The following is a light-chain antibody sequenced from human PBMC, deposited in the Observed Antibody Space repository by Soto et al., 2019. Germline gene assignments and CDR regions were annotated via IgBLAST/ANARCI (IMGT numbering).Light chain of an antibody. CDR3: GTWDSSLRGV. CDR1: SSNIGNNY. V-gene: IGLV1-51*02. CDR2: ENN. J-gene: IGLJ1*01. Sequence: QSVLTPPPSVSAAPGQKVTISCSGSSSNIGNNYVSWYQQLPGTAPKLLIYENNKRPSGIPDRFSGSKSGTSATLGITGLQTGDEADYYCGTWDSSLRGVFGTGTKVTVL.